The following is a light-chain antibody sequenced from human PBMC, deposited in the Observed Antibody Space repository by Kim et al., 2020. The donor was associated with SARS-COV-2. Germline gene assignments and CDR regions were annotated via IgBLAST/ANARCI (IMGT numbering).Light chain of an antibody. CDR2: DTN. V-gene: IGLV7-46*01. CDR3: LRSYSGARV. J-gene: IGLJ3*02. CDR1: TGAVTSGHY. Sequence: PGGTVTHTRGSSTGAVTSGHYAHWFQQRPGQAPRTRIYDTNNKHSWTPARFSAALLGGKAALTLSRAQPEDEAEYYCLRSYSGARVFGGGTQLTVL.